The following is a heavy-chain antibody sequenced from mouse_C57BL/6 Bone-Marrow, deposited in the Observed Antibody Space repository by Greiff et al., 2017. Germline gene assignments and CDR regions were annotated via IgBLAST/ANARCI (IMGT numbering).Heavy chain of an antibody. CDR2: INPGSGGT. Sequence: VQLQQSGAELVRPGTSVTVSCKASGYAFTNYLIEWVKQRPGQGLEWIGVINPGSGGTNYNEKFKGKATLTADKSSSTAYMQLSSLTSEDSAVYFCARELGGSSYGFAYWGQGTLVTVSA. V-gene: IGHV1-54*01. CDR3: ARELGGSSYGFAY. J-gene: IGHJ3*01. CDR1: GYAFTNYL. D-gene: IGHD1-1*01.